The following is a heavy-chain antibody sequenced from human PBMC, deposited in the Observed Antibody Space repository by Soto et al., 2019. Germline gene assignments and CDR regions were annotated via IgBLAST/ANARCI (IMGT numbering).Heavy chain of an antibody. J-gene: IGHJ6*04. CDR2: INPSGGST. CDR3: AIIGSSTSHGMDV. CDR1: GYTFTSYY. Sequence: KVSCKASGYTFTSYYMHWVRQAPGQGLEWMGIINPSGGSTSYTQKFQGRVTMTRDTSTSTVYMELSSLRSEDTAVYYCAIIGSSTSHGMDVWGKGTTVTVSS. D-gene: IGHD2-2*01. V-gene: IGHV1-46*03.